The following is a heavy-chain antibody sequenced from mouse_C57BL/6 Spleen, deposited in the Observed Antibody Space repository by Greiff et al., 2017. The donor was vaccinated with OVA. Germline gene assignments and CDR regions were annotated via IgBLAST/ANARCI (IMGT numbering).Heavy chain of an antibody. D-gene: IGHD3-2*02. CDR2: IHPSDSDT. CDR3: AMGSSGYVGYAMDY. Sequence: VQLQQSGAELVKPGASVKVSCKASGYTFTSYWMHWVKQRPGQGLEWIGRIHPSDSDTTYNQKFKGKATLTVDKSSSTAYMQLSSLTSEDSAVYYCAMGSSGYVGYAMDYWGQGTSVTVSS. V-gene: IGHV1-74*01. J-gene: IGHJ4*01. CDR1: GYTFTSYW.